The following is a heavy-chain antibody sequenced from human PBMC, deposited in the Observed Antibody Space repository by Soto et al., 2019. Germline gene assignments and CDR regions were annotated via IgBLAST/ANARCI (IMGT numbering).Heavy chain of an antibody. Sequence: QVQLVQSGAEEKKPGASVKVSCKASGYTFTGYAMHWVRQAPGQRLEWMGWINAGNGNTKYSQKFKGRVTITRDTAASTAYMEHSSLRSEDTAVYYCARAVAVPADFNFWGQGTLVTVS. CDR1: GYTFTGYA. V-gene: IGHV1-3*05. CDR3: ARAVAVPADFNF. J-gene: IGHJ4*02. CDR2: INAGNGNT. D-gene: IGHD6-19*01.